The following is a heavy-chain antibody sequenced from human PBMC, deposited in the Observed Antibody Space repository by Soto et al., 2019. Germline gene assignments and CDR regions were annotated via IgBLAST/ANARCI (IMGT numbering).Heavy chain of an antibody. D-gene: IGHD1-26*01. CDR2: ISPYNGNT. V-gene: IGHV1-18*04. Sequence: QVQLVQSGAEVKKPGASLKVSCNTSGYTFTTYGINWVRQAPGQGLEWMGWISPYNGNTKYAQKLQDRVTMTTDTSTSTVYMELRSLRSDDTAVYYCARDAESGTYYNNWFDPWGKGTLVTVSS. CDR1: GYTFTTYG. CDR3: ARDAESGTYYNNWFDP. J-gene: IGHJ5*02.